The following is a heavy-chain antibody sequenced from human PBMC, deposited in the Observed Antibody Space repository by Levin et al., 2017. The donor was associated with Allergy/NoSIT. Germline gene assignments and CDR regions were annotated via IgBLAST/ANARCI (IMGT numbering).Heavy chain of an antibody. CDR2: ISAHNGNT. V-gene: IGHV1-18*04. Sequence: LGESLKISCKASGDTFTNYGVSWVRQAPGQGLEWMGWISAHNGNTKYSEKVQDRVTMTTDTSTSTAYMELRSLRSDDTAVYYCALNGGRNYFYGMDVWGQGTTVTVSS. CDR3: ALNGGRNYFYGMDV. CDR1: GDTFTNYG. D-gene: IGHD1-26*01. J-gene: IGHJ6*02.